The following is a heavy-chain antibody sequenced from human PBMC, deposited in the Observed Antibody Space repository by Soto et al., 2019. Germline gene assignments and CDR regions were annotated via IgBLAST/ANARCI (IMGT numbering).Heavy chain of an antibody. CDR2: IYHSGST. D-gene: IGHD2-2*01. J-gene: IGHJ6*02. Sequence: SETLSLTCAVSGYSISSGYYWGWIRQPPGKGLEWIGSIYHSGSTYYNPSLKSRVTISVDTSKNQFSLKLSSVTAADTAMYYCARPHTSQRDDGVWGQGTTVTVSS. CDR1: GYSISSGYY. V-gene: IGHV4-38-2*01. CDR3: ARPHTSQRDDGV.